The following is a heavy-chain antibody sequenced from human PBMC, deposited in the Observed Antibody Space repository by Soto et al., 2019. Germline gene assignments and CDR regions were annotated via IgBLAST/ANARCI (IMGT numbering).Heavy chain of an antibody. CDR1: GGSMNDYY. D-gene: IGHD4-17*01. CDR2: VHSTRSP. Sequence: SETLSLTCTVSGGSMNDYYWNWIRQPAGKGLEWIGRVHSTRSPNYNPSLKSRVTMSVDTSKNQFSLKLNLTSVTAADTAVYYCARSPAYGYYANLDTWGQGTLVTVSS. CDR3: ARSPAYGYYANLDT. J-gene: IGHJ5*02. V-gene: IGHV4-4*07.